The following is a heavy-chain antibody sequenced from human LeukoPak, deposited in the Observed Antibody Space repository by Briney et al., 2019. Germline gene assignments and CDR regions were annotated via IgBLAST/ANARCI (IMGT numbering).Heavy chain of an antibody. CDR3: ARRVGGTPDY. V-gene: IGHV3-23*01. Sequence: PGGSLRLSCALSGFLINSDVMAWVRQPPGRGLEWVSAISVDGHGSDYANSVKGRFTISRDNAKNIVYLQMNSLTAEDTALYYCARRVGGTPDYCGRGTQVTVSS. J-gene: IGHJ4*02. CDR2: ISVDGHGS. D-gene: IGHD1-1*01. CDR1: GFLINSDV.